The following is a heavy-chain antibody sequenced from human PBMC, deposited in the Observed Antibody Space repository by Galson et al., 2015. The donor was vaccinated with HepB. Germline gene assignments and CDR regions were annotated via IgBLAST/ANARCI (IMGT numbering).Heavy chain of an antibody. V-gene: IGHV3-48*03. CDR3: ARDLFRGPYDSGSYRRGSFDF. Sequence: SLRLSCATSGFTFSDYEMDWVRQAPGKGLEWVSYISSSSKTKNYADSVKGRFTISRDNAKNSLYLQMNSLRAEDTALYYCARDLFRGPYDSGSYRRGSFDFWGRGTLVTVSS. J-gene: IGHJ4*02. CDR2: ISSSSKTK. D-gene: IGHD3-10*01. CDR1: GFTFSDYE.